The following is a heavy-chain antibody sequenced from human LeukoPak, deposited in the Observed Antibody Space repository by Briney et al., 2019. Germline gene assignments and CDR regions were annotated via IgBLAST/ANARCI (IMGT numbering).Heavy chain of an antibody. CDR2: IYYSGST. J-gene: IGHJ4*02. Sequence: ASQTLSLTCTVSGGSISSGGYYWSWIRQHPGNGLEWIGYIYYSGSTYYNPSLKSRVTISVDTSKNQFSLKLSSVTAADTAVYYCARAFGGSSGYYYGYYFDYWGQGTLVTVSS. D-gene: IGHD3-22*01. V-gene: IGHV4-31*03. CDR1: GGSISSGGYY. CDR3: ARAFGGSSGYYYGYYFDY.